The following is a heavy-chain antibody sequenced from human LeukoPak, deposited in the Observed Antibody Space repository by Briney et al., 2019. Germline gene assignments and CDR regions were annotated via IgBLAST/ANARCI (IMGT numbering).Heavy chain of an antibody. CDR2: INGRGVST. Sequence: GGSLRLSCAYPGFKFSTYAMSWVRQAPGKGLEWVAYINGRGVSTYYADSVKGRYTISRDNSKNTLYLHMSSLRADDTAIYYCAREAYYDCSGSLDYWGQGTLVTVSS. J-gene: IGHJ4*02. CDR3: AREAYYDCSGSLDY. CDR1: GFKFSTYA. D-gene: IGHD3-22*01. V-gene: IGHV3-23*01.